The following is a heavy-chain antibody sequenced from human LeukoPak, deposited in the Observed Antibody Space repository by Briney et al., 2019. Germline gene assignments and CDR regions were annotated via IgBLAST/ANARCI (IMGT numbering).Heavy chain of an antibody. CDR1: DGSISNRVYY. CDR3: ARHVSGYVSSLPGY. Sequence: SETALTCTVSDGSISNRVYYWGWIRQPPGKGLEWIGSISYTGSTYYNPSLKSRVAISADTFKNQFSLELSSLTAADTAVYYCARHVSGYVSSLPGYWGQGTLVTVSS. J-gene: IGHJ4*02. CDR2: ISYTGST. V-gene: IGHV4-39*01. D-gene: IGHD5-18*01.